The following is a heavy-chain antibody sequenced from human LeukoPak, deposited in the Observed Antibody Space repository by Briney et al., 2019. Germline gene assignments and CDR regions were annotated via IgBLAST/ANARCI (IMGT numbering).Heavy chain of an antibody. V-gene: IGHV1-18*01. Sequence: ASVTVSCTASGYTFTSYGISLVRQAPAQGLEWMGWISAYNGNTNYAQKPQGRVTITTDTSTSTAYMELRSLRSDDTAVYYCARDFPLSDPRLRYFDWAYYYYGMDVWGQGTTVTVSS. CDR1: GYTFTSYG. D-gene: IGHD3-9*01. CDR3: ARDFPLSDPRLRYFDWAYYYYGMDV. CDR2: ISAYNGNT. J-gene: IGHJ6*02.